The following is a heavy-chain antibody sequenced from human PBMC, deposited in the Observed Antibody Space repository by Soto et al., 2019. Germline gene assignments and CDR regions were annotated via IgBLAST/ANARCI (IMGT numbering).Heavy chain of an antibody. CDR2: VSYDGSYK. J-gene: IGHJ4*02. V-gene: IGHV3-30*18. CDR3: AKEMYPRTVLDSSSPWGDY. D-gene: IGHD6-6*01. Sequence: QVQLVESGAGVAQPGRSLRLSCAVSGFTFSDYGMHWVRQAPGKGLEWVAVVSYDGSYKYYADSVKGRFTVSRDLSGNTLFLQMNSLRLEDTAVYFCAKEMYPRTVLDSSSPWGDYWGQGTLVAVSS. CDR1: GFTFSDYG.